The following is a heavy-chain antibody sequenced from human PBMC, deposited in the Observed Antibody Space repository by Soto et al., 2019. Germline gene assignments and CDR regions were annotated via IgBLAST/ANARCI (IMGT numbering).Heavy chain of an antibody. CDR3: ARGYIVVEVAAWELSVHNYDVFDF. D-gene: IGHD2-15*01. CDR2: ISSSGTYI. V-gene: IGHV3-21*01. J-gene: IGHJ3*01. CDR1: VFAFSNYN. Sequence: WWSLRLSCSASVFAFSNYNMNWFRQAPGKGLEWVSSISSSGTYIFYADSVKGRFTVSRDNAESSLYLQMNSLRAEDTAVYYCARGYIVVEVAAWELSVHNYDVFDFWGGGIMVTVSS.